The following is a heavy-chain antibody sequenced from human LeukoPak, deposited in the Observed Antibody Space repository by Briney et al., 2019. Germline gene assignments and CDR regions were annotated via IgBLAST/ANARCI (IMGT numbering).Heavy chain of an antibody. Sequence: GGSLRLSCAASGFTFSSYIMNWVRQAPGKGVKWVSYISSSSSTIYYADSVKGRFTISRDNAKNSLYQKMNSLRAEDTAVYYSARDRWGQWLLLKTGAFDIWGQGTMVTVSS. CDR3: ARDRWGQWLLLKTGAFDI. CDR1: GFTFSSYI. J-gene: IGHJ3*02. CDR2: ISSSSSTI. D-gene: IGHD6-19*01. V-gene: IGHV3-48*01.